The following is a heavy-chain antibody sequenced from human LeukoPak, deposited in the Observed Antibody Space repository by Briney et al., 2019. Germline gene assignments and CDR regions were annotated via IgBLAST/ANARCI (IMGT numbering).Heavy chain of an antibody. J-gene: IGHJ4*01. Sequence: GGSLRLSCAASGFTFSSYWMNWVRQAPGKGLEWVASIRQDGGEKSYVDSVKGRFTISRDNTKNSLYLQMSSLRAEDTAVYYCARDGTAAGLYFDLWGQGTLVTVSS. CDR1: GFTFSSYW. CDR2: IRQDGGEK. V-gene: IGHV3-7*01. D-gene: IGHD6-13*01. CDR3: ARDGTAAGLYFDL.